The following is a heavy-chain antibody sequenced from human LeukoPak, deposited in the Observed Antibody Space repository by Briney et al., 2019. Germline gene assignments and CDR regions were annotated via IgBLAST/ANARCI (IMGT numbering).Heavy chain of an antibody. CDR1: GFTFSKYA. Sequence: GESLRLSCAASGFTFSKYAMNWVRHAPGRGLEWVSAIIGSGGSTSYADSVKGRFTISRDNSKNTLYLQMNSLRAEDTAVYYCAKDLAGSGSYSFDYWGQGTLVTVSS. CDR2: IIGSGGST. CDR3: AKDLAGSGSYSFDY. J-gene: IGHJ4*02. D-gene: IGHD1-26*01. V-gene: IGHV3-23*01.